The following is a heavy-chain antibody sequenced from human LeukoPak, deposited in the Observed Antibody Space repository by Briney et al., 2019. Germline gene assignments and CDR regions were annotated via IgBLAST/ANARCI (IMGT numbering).Heavy chain of an antibody. CDR3: ARVEEYQPPPDY. D-gene: IGHD2-2*01. CDR1: GFTFSSYG. Sequence: GGSLRLSCAASGFTFSSYGMHWVRQAPGKGLEWVAVIWYDGSNKYYADSVKGRFTISRDNSKNTLYLQMNSLRAEDTAVYYCARVEEYQPPPDYWGQGTLVTVSS. V-gene: IGHV3-33*01. J-gene: IGHJ4*02. CDR2: IWYDGSNK.